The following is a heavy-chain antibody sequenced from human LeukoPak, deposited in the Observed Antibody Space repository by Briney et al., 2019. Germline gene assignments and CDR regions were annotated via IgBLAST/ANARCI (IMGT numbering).Heavy chain of an antibody. V-gene: IGHV4-59*11. Sequence: SETLSLTCTVSGGSISSHYWSWVRQTPGEGLEWIGHIYHSGNTKYNSALKGRVTISDDASKNQFSLRLSSVTAADTAVYLCARGYDFWSGVMSDAFDIWGRGTKVTVSS. CDR2: IYHSGNT. D-gene: IGHD3-3*01. CDR1: GGSISSHY. CDR3: ARGYDFWSGVMSDAFDI. J-gene: IGHJ3*02.